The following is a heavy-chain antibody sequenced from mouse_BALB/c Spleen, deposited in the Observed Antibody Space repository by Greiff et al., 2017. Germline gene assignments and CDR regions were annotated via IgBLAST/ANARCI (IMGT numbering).Heavy chain of an antibody. CDR2: ISSGGSYT. CDR1: GFTFSSYA. J-gene: IGHJ3*01. V-gene: IGHV5-9-4*01. D-gene: IGHD1-1*01. CDR3: ARDDYGWFAY. Sequence: EVHLVESGGGLVKPGGSLKLSCAASGFTFSSYAMSWVRQSPEKRLEWVAEISSGGSYTYYPDTVTGRFTISRDNAKNTLYLEMSSLRSEDTAMYYCARDDYGWFAYWGQGTLVTVSA.